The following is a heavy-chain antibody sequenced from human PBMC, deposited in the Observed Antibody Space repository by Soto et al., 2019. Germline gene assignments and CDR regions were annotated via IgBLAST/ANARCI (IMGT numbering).Heavy chain of an antibody. CDR1: GGTFSSYT. V-gene: IGHV1-69*02. J-gene: IGHJ6*02. CDR3: AIDTGQGTEIEGYYYYGMDV. Sequence: QVQLVQSGAEVKKPGSSVKVSCKASGGTFSSYTISWVRQAPGQGLEWMGRIIPILGIANYAQKFQGRVTITADKSTSTAYMELSSLRSEDTAVYYCAIDTGQGTEIEGYYYYGMDVWGQGTTVTVSS. CDR2: IIPILGIA. D-gene: IGHD5-18*01.